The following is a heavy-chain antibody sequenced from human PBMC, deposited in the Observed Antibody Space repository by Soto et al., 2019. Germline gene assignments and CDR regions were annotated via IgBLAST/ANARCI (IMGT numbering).Heavy chain of an antibody. Sequence: QVQLVESGGNLVKPGGSLRLSCVASGFMFGDSYMSWIRQAPGKGLEWLAYISGSGNRIQYADSVKGRFTVSRNNAQSSVFLEMNSVKAEDTGLYFFARDWGAWLDPWGQGTLVTVSS. CDR1: GFMFGDSY. CDR2: ISGSGNRI. J-gene: IGHJ5*02. D-gene: IGHD3-16*01. CDR3: ARDWGAWLDP. V-gene: IGHV3-11*01.